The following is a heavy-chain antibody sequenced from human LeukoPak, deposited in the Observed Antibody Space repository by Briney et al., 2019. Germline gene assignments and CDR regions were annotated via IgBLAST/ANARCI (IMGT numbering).Heavy chain of an antibody. D-gene: IGHD3-9*01. V-gene: IGHV3-23*01. CDR1: GFTFSSYA. J-gene: IGHJ4*02. Sequence: GGSLRLSCAASGFTFSSYAMSWVRQAPGKGLEWVSDISGLGGTTYYAASVKGWFTISRDNSKSTLYMQMNSLRAEHTAVYYCAKPQHYDILTGYYPLDYWGQGTLVTVSS. CDR2: ISGLGGTT. CDR3: AKPQHYDILTGYYPLDY.